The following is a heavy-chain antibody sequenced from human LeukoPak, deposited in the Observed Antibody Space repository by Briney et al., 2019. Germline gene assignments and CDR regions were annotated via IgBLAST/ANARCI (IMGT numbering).Heavy chain of an antibody. CDR1: GFTFSSYW. D-gene: IGHD3-3*02. CDR2: IKQDGNAK. Sequence: GGSLRLSCAASGFTFSSYWMTWVRQAPGKGLEWVASIKQDGNAKYYVDSVKGRFTISRDNARNSLYLQMSSLRADDTAVYYCARDGAFRIYDYWGQGTLVTVSS. J-gene: IGHJ4*02. V-gene: IGHV3-7*01. CDR3: ARDGAFRIYDY.